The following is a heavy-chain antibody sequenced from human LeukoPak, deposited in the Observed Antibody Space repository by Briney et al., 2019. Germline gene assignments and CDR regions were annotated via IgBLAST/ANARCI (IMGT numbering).Heavy chain of an antibody. J-gene: IGHJ4*02. V-gene: IGHV3-74*01. CDR3: VGYNWNYPDY. CDR1: GLSFTIYF. CDR2: IKTDGSET. D-gene: IGHD1-7*01. Sequence: GGSLRLSCAASGLSFTIYFIYWVRQAPGKGLVWVSRIKTDGSETDYADSVKGRFTISRDNAKHTLYRHINSPRELDTVVYDCVGYNWNYPDYWGQGTLVTVAS.